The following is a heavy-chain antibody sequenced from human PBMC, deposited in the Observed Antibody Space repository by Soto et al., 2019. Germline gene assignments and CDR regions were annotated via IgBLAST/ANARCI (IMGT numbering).Heavy chain of an antibody. J-gene: IGHJ4*02. CDR1: GFTFSSYG. CDR3: AREFGESSEVVIGVFGY. V-gene: IGHV3-33*01. Sequence: GGSLRLSCAASGFTFSSYGMHWVRQAPGKGLEWVAVIWYDGSNKYYADSVKGRFTISRDNSKNTLYLQMNSLRAEDTAVYYCAREFGESSEVVIGVFGYWGQGTLVTVSS. CDR2: IWYDGSNK. D-gene: IGHD3-10*01.